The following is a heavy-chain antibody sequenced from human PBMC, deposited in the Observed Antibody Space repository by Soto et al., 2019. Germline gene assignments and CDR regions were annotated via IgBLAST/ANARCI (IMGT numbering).Heavy chain of an antibody. CDR3: AKVLYASESFDSEEAPYGMDV. D-gene: IGHD3-10*01. CDR1: GFPFSRYD. J-gene: IGHJ6*02. V-gene: IGHV3-33*06. CDR2: LWFDGSNE. Sequence: VGSPRLSCAASGFPFSRYDMHWVRQAPGKGLEWVAVLWFDGSNEYYADSVQGRFTISRDNSKNTLYLQMDSLRAEDTAVYYCAKVLYASESFDSEEAPYGMDVWGQGTTVTVSS.